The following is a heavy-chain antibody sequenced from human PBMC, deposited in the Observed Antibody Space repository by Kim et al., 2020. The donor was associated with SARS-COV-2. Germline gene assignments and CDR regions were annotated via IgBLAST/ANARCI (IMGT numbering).Heavy chain of an antibody. CDR3: AKDSPAWGDWYYGMDV. CDR2: ISYDGSNK. D-gene: IGHD3-16*01. V-gene: IGHV3-30*18. J-gene: IGHJ6*02. Sequence: GGSLRLSCAASGFTFSSYGMHWVRQAPGKGLEWVAVISYDGSNKYYADSVKGRFTISRDNSKNTLYLQMNSLRAEDTAVYYCAKDSPAWGDWYYGMDVWGQGTTVTVSS. CDR1: GFTFSSYG.